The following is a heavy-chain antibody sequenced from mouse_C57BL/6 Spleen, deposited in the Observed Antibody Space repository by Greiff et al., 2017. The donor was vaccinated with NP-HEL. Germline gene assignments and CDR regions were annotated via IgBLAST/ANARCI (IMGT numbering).Heavy chain of an antibody. Sequence: EVHLVESGGGLVKPGGSLKLSCAASGFTFSSYAMSWVRQTPEKRLEWVATISDGGSYTYYPDNVKGRFTISRDNAKNNLYLQMSHLKSEDTAMYYCARDNYYGSRRDWYFDVWGTGTTVTVSS. CDR2: ISDGGSYT. CDR3: ARDNYYGSRRDWYFDV. D-gene: IGHD1-1*01. CDR1: GFTFSSYA. J-gene: IGHJ1*03. V-gene: IGHV5-4*01.